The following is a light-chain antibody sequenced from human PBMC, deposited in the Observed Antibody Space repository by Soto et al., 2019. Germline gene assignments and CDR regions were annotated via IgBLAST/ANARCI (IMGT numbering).Light chain of an antibody. Sequence: QSVLTQPPSASGTPGQRVTISCSGSNSNIGGNTVNWYQQLPGAAPKLLIYSNDQRPSGVPDRLPGSKFGTTASLAISGLQSEDEADYHCATWDDSLNAAVFGAGTKVTVL. V-gene: IGLV1-44*01. CDR2: SND. J-gene: IGLJ1*01. CDR3: ATWDDSLNAAV. CDR1: NSNIGGNT.